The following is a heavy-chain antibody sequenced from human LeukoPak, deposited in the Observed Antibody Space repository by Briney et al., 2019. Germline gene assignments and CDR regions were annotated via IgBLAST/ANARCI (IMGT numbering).Heavy chain of an antibody. D-gene: IGHD3-10*01. CDR3: ARDGAVRGVIITGHFDY. CDR2: INPSGGST. CDR1: GYTFTSYY. V-gene: IGHV1-46*01. J-gene: IGHJ4*02. Sequence: ASVKVSCKASGYTFTSYYMHWVRQAPGQGLEWMGIINPSGGSTSYAQKFQGRVTMTRDTSTSTVYMELSSLRSEDTAVYYCARDGAVRGVIITGHFDYWGQGTLVTVSS.